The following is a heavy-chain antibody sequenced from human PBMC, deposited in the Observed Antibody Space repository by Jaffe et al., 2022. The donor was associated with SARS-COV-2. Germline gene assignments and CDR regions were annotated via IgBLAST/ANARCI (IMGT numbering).Heavy chain of an antibody. CDR2: ISSGNSYI. CDR3: ARAYYSSSGSDY. Sequence: EVLLVESGGGLVKPGGSLRLSCEGTGFTFSSYTLNWVRQAPGKGLEWVSSISSGNSYIYYADSVKGRFTISRDNAKNSLYLQMDSLRAEDTAVYYCARAYYSSSGSDYWGQGTLVTVSS. J-gene: IGHJ4*02. D-gene: IGHD3-22*01. CDR1: GFTFSSYT. V-gene: IGHV3-21*01.